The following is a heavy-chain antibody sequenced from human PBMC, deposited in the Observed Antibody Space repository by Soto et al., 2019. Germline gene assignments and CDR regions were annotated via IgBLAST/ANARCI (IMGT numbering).Heavy chain of an antibody. D-gene: IGHD3-10*01. CDR2: IYYIGST. J-gene: IGHJ4*02. CDR3: VRVDRGALDY. Sequence: SETLSLTCTVSGGSISSYYWTWIRQSPGKGLEWTGYIYYIGSTNYQLSLKSRVTISVDMSKNQFYLKLNSVTAADTAVYYCVRVDRGALDYWGPGTLVTVSS. CDR1: GGSISSYY. V-gene: IGHV4-59*01.